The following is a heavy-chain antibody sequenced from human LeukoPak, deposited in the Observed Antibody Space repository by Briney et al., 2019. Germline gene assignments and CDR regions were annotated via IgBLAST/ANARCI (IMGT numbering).Heavy chain of an antibody. CDR1: GFTVSSNY. V-gene: IGHV3-53*01. J-gene: IGHJ4*02. D-gene: IGHD3-22*01. CDR3: ARGAYYYED. Sequence: GGSLRLSCAASGFTVSSNYMSWVRQAPGKGLEWVSVIYSGDNTYYADSVKGRFTISRDNAKNSLYLQMNSLRAEDTAVYYCARGAYYYEDWGQGTLVTVSS. CDR2: IYSGDNT.